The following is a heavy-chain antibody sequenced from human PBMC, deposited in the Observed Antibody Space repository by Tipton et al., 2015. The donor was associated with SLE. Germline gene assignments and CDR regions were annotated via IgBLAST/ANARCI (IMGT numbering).Heavy chain of an antibody. J-gene: IGHJ4*02. Sequence: QVQLVQSGAEVKKPGASVKVSCKTSGYSFTTYAITWVRQAPGQGLEWMGWLNPNSGGTNYAQNFQGRISMTRDTSISTAYMELSRLRSDDTAVYYCARDLGLEWLSDYWGQGTLVTVSS. V-gene: IGHV1-2*02. CDR1: GYSFTTYA. D-gene: IGHD3-3*01. CDR3: ARDLGLEWLSDY. CDR2: LNPNSGGT.